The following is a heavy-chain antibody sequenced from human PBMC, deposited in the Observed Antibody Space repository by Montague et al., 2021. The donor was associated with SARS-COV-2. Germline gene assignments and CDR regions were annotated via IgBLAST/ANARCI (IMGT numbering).Heavy chain of an antibody. Sequence: SLSLSWAASGFTFSSYNMNWVRQAPGKGLEWISYISSSSSTIYYADSVKGRFTISRDNAKNSLYLQMNSLRDDDTAVYYCARDPVSITLIVVVRYGMDVWGQGTTVTVSS. J-gene: IGHJ6*02. CDR1: GFTFSSYN. CDR2: ISSSSSTI. CDR3: ARDPVSITLIVVVRYGMDV. D-gene: IGHD3-22*01. V-gene: IGHV3-48*02.